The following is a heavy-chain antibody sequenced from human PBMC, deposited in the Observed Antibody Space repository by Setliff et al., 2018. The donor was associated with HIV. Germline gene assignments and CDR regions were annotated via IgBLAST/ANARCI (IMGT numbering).Heavy chain of an antibody. D-gene: IGHD3-22*01. V-gene: IGHV4-61*09. CDR2: IFTSGST. Sequence: SETLSLTCTVSGGSVSSGSYFWSWIRQPAGKGLEWIGHIFTSGSTSYNPSLKSRLTISVDTSKNQFSLKLSSVTAADTAVYYCARFAYYSDSGGYYHHWGQGALVTV. J-gene: IGHJ4*02. CDR1: GGSVSSGSYF. CDR3: ARFAYYSDSGGYYHH.